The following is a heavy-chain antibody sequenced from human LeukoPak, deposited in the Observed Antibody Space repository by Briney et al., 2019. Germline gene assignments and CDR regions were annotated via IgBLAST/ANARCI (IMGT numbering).Heavy chain of an antibody. CDR2: ISYDGSNK. D-gene: IGHD2-2*01. V-gene: IGHV3-30-3*01. CDR1: GFTFSSYA. CDR3: ARGNVPAASPPFDY. J-gene: IGHJ4*02. Sequence: GRSLRLSCAASGFTFSSYAMHWVRQAPGKGLEWVAVISYDGSNKYYADSVKGRFTISRDNSKNTLYLQMNSLRAEDTAVYYCARGNVPAASPPFDYWGQGTLVTVSS.